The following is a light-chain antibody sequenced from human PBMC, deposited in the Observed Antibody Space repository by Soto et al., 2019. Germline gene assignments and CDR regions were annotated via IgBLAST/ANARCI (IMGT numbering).Light chain of an antibody. J-gene: IGKJ1*01. CDR2: DAS. Sequence: DIQMTQSPSSVSASVGDRVTMTCRASQGISSWLAWYQQKPGKAPNLLIYDASSLQSGVPSRFSGSGSGTEFTLTISSLQPDDFATYYCQHYNSYSEAFGQGTKVDIK. CDR3: QHYNSYSEA. V-gene: IGKV1-5*01. CDR1: QGISSW.